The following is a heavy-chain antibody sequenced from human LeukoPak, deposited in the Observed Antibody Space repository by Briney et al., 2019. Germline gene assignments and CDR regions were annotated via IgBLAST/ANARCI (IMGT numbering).Heavy chain of an antibody. V-gene: IGHV7-4-1*02. CDR1: GYSFSNYA. CDR3: ARALDSLGGLSLPDY. CDR2: IHPSTGNP. Sequence: ASVKVSCKASGYSFSNYALNWVRQAPGQGLEFMGWIHPSTGNPSYAQGFSGRFVFSLDTSVTTTYLQISDLKAEDTAVYFCARALDSLGGLSLPDYWGQGTLVTVSS. J-gene: IGHJ4*02. D-gene: IGHD3-16*02.